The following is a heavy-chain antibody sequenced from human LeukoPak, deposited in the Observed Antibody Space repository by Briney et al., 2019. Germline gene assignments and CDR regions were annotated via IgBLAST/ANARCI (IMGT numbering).Heavy chain of an antibody. Sequence: GGSPRLSCAASGFTFSSYAMSWVRQAPGKGLEWVSAISGSGGSTYYADSVKGRFTISRDNSKNTLYLQMNSLRAEDTAIYYCAKLAYGSGSPFDIWGQGTMVTVSS. CDR2: ISGSGGST. CDR3: AKLAYGSGSPFDI. V-gene: IGHV3-23*01. CDR1: GFTFSSYA. D-gene: IGHD3-10*01. J-gene: IGHJ3*02.